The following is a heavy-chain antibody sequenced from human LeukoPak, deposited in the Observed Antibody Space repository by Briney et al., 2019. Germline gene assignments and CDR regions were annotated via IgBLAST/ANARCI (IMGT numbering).Heavy chain of an antibody. J-gene: IGHJ6*04. CDR2: IYSGGDT. CDR3: ARDPTGASV. Sequence: GGSLRLSCAASGFSVGNNYMSWVRQAPGKGLEWISVIYSGGDTYYTDSVRGRFTISRDNSKNTVHLQMNGLTDEDTAVYYCARDPTGASVWGKGTTVTVSS. D-gene: IGHD1-14*01. V-gene: IGHV3-53*01. CDR1: GFSVGNNY.